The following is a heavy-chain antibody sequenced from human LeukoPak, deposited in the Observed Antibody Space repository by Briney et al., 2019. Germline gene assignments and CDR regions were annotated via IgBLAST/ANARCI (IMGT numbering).Heavy chain of an antibody. Sequence: GGSLRLSCSASGFTFSNYAMHWVRQAPGKGLEYVSDISSNGGITYYADSVKGRFTVSRDNSKNMLYLQMNSLRAVDTAVYYCVKDKYPVVVAATLDYWGQGILVTVSS. CDR2: ISSNGGIT. V-gene: IGHV3-64D*09. D-gene: IGHD2-15*01. CDR3: VKDKYPVVVAATLDY. J-gene: IGHJ4*02. CDR1: GFTFSNYA.